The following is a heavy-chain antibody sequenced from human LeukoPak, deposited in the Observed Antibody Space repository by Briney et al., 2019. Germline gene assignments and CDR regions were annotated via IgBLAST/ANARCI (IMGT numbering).Heavy chain of an antibody. V-gene: IGHV3-64*01. J-gene: IGHJ4*02. CDR2: ISSNGGST. CDR1: GFTFSSYA. CDR3: ARDPRGYGSGSYYRVY. D-gene: IGHD3-10*01. Sequence: GGSLRLSCAASGFTFSSYAMHWVRQAPGKGLEYVSAISSNGGSTYYANSVKGRFTISRDNAKNSLYLQMNSLRAEDTAVYYCARDPRGYGSGSYYRVYWGQGTLVTVSS.